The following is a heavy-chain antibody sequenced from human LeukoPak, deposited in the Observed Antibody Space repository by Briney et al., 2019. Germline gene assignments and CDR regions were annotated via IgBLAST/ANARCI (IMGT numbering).Heavy chain of an antibody. CDR3: AITSGYSDY. CDR2: ISGSGDRT. V-gene: IGHV3-23*01. CDR1: GFPFSSYG. D-gene: IGHD3-22*01. J-gene: IGHJ4*02. Sequence: GGSLRLSCAASGFPFSSYGMSWVRQAPGKGLEWVSAISGSGDRTYYGDSVEGRFTISRDNSKKTLYLQMNSLRAEDTAVYYCAITSGYSDYWGQGTLVTVSS.